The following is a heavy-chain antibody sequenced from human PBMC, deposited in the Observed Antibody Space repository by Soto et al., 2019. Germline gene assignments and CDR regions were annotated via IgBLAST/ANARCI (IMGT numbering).Heavy chain of an antibody. CDR1: GITFSNAW. CDR3: TTTRPGTNVFDN. J-gene: IGHJ3*02. Sequence: GVSLRLSCAASGITFSNAWMNWVRQAPGKGLEYIGRIRSKTDGGTTEYAAPVEGRFTISRDDSKNTLYLQMGGLKTEDTAVYYCTTTRPGTNVFDNWGQGTLVTVSS. V-gene: IGHV3-15*01. CDR2: IRSKTDGGTT. D-gene: IGHD6-13*01.